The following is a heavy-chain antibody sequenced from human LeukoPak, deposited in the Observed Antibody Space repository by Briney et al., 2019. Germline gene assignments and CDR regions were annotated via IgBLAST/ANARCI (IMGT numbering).Heavy chain of an antibody. CDR2: IYYNGTT. Sequence: PSETLSLTSTVSGGSISSGGYYWSWTRQHPRKCLEWIGYIYYNGTTYYNPSLKSRVTISVDTSKNQFSLWLSSVAAADAVVYYCASSPSGSGSYSSHYYYGMDVWGQGTTVTVSS. CDR1: GGSISSGGYY. V-gene: IGHV4-31*03. CDR3: ASSPSGSGSYSSHYYYGMDV. J-gene: IGHJ6*02. D-gene: IGHD3-10*01.